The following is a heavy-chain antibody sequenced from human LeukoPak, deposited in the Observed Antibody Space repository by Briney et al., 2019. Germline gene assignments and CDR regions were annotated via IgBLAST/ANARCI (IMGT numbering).Heavy chain of an antibody. CDR3: ARVMSFRYSPIDY. CDR2: IKQDGSEK. CDR1: GFTFSSYW. Sequence: PGGSLRLSCAASGFTFSSYWMSWVRQAPGKGLEWVANIKQDGSEKYYVDSVKGRFTISRDNAKNSLYLQMNSLRAEDTAVYYCARVMSFRYSPIDYWGQGTLVTVSS. J-gene: IGHJ4*02. D-gene: IGHD6-13*01. V-gene: IGHV3-7*01.